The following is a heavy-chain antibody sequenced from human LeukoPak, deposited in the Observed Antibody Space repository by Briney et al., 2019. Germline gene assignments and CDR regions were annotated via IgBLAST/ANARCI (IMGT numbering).Heavy chain of an antibody. J-gene: IGHJ4*02. D-gene: IGHD3-10*01. Sequence: PGGSLRLSCAASGFTVSINDMSWVRQAPGKGLEWVSVIYSGGSTYYADSVKGRFTISRDNSKNTLYLQMNSLRAEDTAVYYCARSLGRWFGELGDWGQGTLVTVSS. V-gene: IGHV3-66*01. CDR3: ARSLGRWFGELGD. CDR1: GFTVSIND. CDR2: IYSGGST.